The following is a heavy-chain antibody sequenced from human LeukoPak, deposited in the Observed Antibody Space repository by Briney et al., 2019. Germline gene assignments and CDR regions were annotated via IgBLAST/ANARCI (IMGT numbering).Heavy chain of an antibody. D-gene: IGHD2-2*01. CDR1: GYTFTGSY. V-gene: IGHV1-2*02. J-gene: IGHJ4*02. CDR2: INPNSGGT. CDR3: ASLTDIVVVPAAHGGVYYFDY. Sequence: ASVKVSCKASGYTFTGSYMHWVRQAPGQGLEWMGWINPNSGGTNYAQKFQGRVTMTRDTSISTAYMELSRLRSDDTAVYYCASLTDIVVVPAAHGGVYYFDYWGQGTLVTVSS.